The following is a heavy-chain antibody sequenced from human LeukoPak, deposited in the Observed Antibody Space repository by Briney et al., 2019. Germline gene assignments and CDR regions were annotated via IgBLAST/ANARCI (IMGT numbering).Heavy chain of an antibody. Sequence: SETLSLTCTVSGGSISNSYYYWGWIRQPPGKGLEWIGSLHYSGSTYYNPSLKSRVTISVDTSKNQFSLKLSSVTAADTAVYYCVGSYYDSSGYYPFDYWGQGTLVTVSS. CDR2: LHYSGST. CDR1: GGSISNSYYY. D-gene: IGHD3-22*01. V-gene: IGHV4-39*07. CDR3: VGSYYDSSGYYPFDY. J-gene: IGHJ4*02.